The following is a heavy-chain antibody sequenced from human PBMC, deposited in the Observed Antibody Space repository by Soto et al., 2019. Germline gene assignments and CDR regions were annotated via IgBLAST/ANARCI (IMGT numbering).Heavy chain of an antibody. J-gene: IGHJ4*02. D-gene: IGHD3-3*01. Sequence: GGSLRLSCAASGFTFSSYVMSWVRQAPGKGLEWVSAISTGGASTYYADSVKGRFTISRDNSKNTLYLQMNSLRPEDTAVYYCANGGIFGVVINYWGQGTLVTVSS. V-gene: IGHV3-23*01. CDR1: GFTFSSYV. CDR2: ISTGGAST. CDR3: ANGGIFGVVINY.